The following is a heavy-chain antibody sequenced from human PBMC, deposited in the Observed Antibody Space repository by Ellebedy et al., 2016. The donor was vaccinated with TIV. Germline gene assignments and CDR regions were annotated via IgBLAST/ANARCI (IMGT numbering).Heavy chain of an antibody. CDR2: ISAYNGNT. J-gene: IGHJ5*02. D-gene: IGHD3-10*01. CDR3: ARGHITMVRGEFDP. Sequence: AASVKVSCKASGYTFTGYFIHWVRQAPGQGLEWMGWISAYNGNTNYAQKLQGRVTMTTDTSTSTAYMELRSLRSDDTAVYYCARGHITMVRGEFDPWGQGTLVTVSS. CDR1: GYTFTGYF. V-gene: IGHV1-18*04.